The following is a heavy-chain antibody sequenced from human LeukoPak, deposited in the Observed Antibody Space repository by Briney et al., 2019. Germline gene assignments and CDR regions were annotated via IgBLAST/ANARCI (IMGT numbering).Heavy chain of an antibody. D-gene: IGHD6-13*01. Sequence: GGSLRLSCAASGFMFSNFWMSWGRQAPGKGLEWVSVIYSGGSTYYADSVKGRFTISRDNSKNTLYLQMNSLRAEDTAVYYCARESAAAGTGFDYWGQGTLVTVSS. J-gene: IGHJ4*02. CDR3: ARESAAAGTGFDY. CDR2: IYSGGST. CDR1: GFMFSNFW. V-gene: IGHV3-66*01.